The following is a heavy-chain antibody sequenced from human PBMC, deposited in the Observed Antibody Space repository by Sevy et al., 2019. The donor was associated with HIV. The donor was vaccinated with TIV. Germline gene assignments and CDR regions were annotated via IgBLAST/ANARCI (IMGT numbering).Heavy chain of an antibody. D-gene: IGHD3-10*01. CDR2: ISYDGNNK. J-gene: IGHJ1*01. CDR3: AKDHNLWSEGGFLHH. Sequence: GGSLRLSCAASGFTFSSYAIHWVRQTPGKGLEWVAVISYDGNNKYYADSVKGRFTVSRDNSKNTLYAQMNSLRAADTAVYYCAKDHNLWSEGGFLHHWGQGTLVTVSS. CDR1: GFTFSSYA. V-gene: IGHV3-30*18.